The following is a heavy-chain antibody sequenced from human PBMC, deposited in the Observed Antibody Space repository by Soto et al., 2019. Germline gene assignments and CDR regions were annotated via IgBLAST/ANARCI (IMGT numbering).Heavy chain of an antibody. J-gene: IGHJ6*02. CDR1: GGSISSGCYY. D-gene: IGHD2-2*01. Sequence: SETLSLTCTFSGGSISSGCYYCSWIRQHPGKGREWIGYIYYSGSTYYNPSLKSRVTISADTSKNQYSLKLSSVTAAVSSVYYCARVSRSNRCCMDVWGPGTTVTVSS. V-gene: IGHV4-31*03. CDR3: ARVSRSNRCCMDV. CDR2: IYYSGST.